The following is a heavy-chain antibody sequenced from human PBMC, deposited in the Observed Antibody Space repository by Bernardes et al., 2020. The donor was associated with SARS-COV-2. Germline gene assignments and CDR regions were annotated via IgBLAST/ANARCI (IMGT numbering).Heavy chain of an antibody. CDR2: ISAYNGNT. D-gene: IGHD2-2*01. V-gene: IGHV1-18*01. J-gene: IGHJ4*02. CDR3: ARDVPVGYCSSTSCQTFFDY. Sequence: ASVKVSCKASGYTFTSYGISWVRQAPGQGLEWMGWISAYNGNTNYAQKLQGRVTMTTDTSTSTAYMELRSLRSDDTAVYYCARDVPVGYCSSTSCQTFFDYWGQGTLVTVSS. CDR1: GYTFTSYG.